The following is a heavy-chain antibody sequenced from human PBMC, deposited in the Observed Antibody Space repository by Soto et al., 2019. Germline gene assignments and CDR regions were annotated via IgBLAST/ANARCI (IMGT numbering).Heavy chain of an antibody. CDR2: IYYSGST. D-gene: IGHD2-8*01. J-gene: IGHJ6*02. CDR3: ARGLVLLPYYYYGMDV. CDR1: GGSISSGGYY. V-gene: IGHV4-31*03. Sequence: QVQLQESGPGLVKPSQTLSLTCTVSGGSISSGGYYWSWIRQPQGKGLEWIGYIYYSGSTYYNPSHKSRVTISVDTSKTQFSLKLSSVTAADTAVYYCARGLVLLPYYYYGMDVWGQGTTVTFSS.